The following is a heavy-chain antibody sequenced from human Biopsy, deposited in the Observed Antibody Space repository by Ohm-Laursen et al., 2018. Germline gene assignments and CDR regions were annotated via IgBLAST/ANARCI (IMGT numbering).Heavy chain of an antibody. V-gene: IGHV1-69*01. CDR3: VAYPSSGFFENNDDFAMDV. J-gene: IGHJ6*02. D-gene: IGHD6-19*01. CDR1: GGAFTNYA. Sequence: SSAKVSCKASGGAFTNYAINWVRQGPGHGLGWMGGIITVSETAGYAERFQGRVTITADVTTTTAYMDLSGLRSEDTAVYYCVAYPSSGFFENNDDFAMDVWGQGTTVIVSS. CDR2: IITVSETA.